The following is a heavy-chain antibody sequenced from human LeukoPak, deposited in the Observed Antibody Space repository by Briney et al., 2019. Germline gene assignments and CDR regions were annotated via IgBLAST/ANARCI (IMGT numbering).Heavy chain of an antibody. CDR2: ISSSSSTI. D-gene: IGHD3-10*01. CDR3: ARETEGSGSSYDY. CDR1: GFTFSSYS. Sequence: GGSLRLSCAASGFTFSSYSMNWVRQAPGKGLEWVSYISSSSSTIYYADSVKGRFTISRDNAKNSLYLQMNSLRAEDTAVYYCARETEGSGSSYDYWGQGTLVTVSS. V-gene: IGHV3-48*01. J-gene: IGHJ4*02.